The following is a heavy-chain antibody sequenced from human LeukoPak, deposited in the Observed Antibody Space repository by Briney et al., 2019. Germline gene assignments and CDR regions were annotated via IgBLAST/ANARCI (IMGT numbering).Heavy chain of an antibody. Sequence: GASVKVSCKASGYTFTSYGISWVRQAPGQGLEWTGWISAYNGNTNYAQKLQGRVTMTTDTSTSTAYMELRSLRSDDTAVYYCAREFKAPYGSGSTTYDYWGQGTLVTVSS. CDR3: AREFKAPYGSGSTTYDY. D-gene: IGHD3-10*01. CDR2: ISAYNGNT. CDR1: GYTFTSYG. J-gene: IGHJ4*02. V-gene: IGHV1-18*01.